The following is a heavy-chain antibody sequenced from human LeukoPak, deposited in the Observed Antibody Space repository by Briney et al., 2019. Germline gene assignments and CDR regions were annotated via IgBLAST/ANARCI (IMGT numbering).Heavy chain of an antibody. J-gene: IGHJ4*02. Sequence: GGSLRLSCAASGFTFSSYWMSWVRQAPGKGLEWAANIKQDGSEKYYVDSVKGRFTISRDNAKNSLYLQMNSLRAEDTAVYYCATQQLYYDFWSGYYSCYFDYWGQGTLVTVSS. D-gene: IGHD3-3*01. CDR2: IKQDGSEK. V-gene: IGHV3-7*03. CDR1: GFTFSSYW. CDR3: ATQQLYYDFWSGYYSCYFDY.